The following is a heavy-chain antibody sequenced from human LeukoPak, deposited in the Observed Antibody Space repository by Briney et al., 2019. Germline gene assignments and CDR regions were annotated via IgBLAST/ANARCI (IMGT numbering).Heavy chain of an antibody. CDR2: IHYSGST. V-gene: IGHV4-59*08. Sequence: PSETLSLTCTVSGDSISTYYWSLIRQPPGKGLEWIGYIHYSGSTNYNPSLRTRVTISVDTSKNQFSLKLSSATAADTAVYFCARRAINSVMFDYWGQGTLVTVSS. CDR1: GDSISTYY. CDR3: ARRAINSVMFDY. D-gene: IGHD3-16*01. J-gene: IGHJ4*02.